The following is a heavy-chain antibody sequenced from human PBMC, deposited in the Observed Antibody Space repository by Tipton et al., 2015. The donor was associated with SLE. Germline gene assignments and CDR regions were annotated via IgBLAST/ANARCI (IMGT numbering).Heavy chain of an antibody. V-gene: IGHV1-46*03. J-gene: IGHJ6*02. CDR2: INPSGGST. CDR3: ARGSTPPYYYAMDV. Sequence: QVQLVQSGAEVKKPGASVKVSCKASGYTFTRYYMYWVRQAPGQGLEWMGMINPSGGSTTYAQKFKGRVTMTRDTSTSTVYMEVSSLRSEDTAVYYCARGSTPPYYYAMDVWGQGTTVTVSS. CDR1: GYTFTRYY.